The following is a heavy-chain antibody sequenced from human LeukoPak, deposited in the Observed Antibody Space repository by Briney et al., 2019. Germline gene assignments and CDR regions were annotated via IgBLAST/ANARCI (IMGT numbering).Heavy chain of an antibody. D-gene: IGHD1-14*01. CDR3: ARDEPFYYFDY. J-gene: IGHJ4*02. CDR2: IYHSGST. CDR1: GYSISSGYY. Sequence: SETLSLTCTVSGYSISSGYYWGWIRQPPGKGLEWIGSIYHSGSTYYNPSLKSRVTISVDTSKNQFSLKLSSVTAADTAVYYCARDEPFYYFDYWGQGTLVTVSS. V-gene: IGHV4-38-2*02.